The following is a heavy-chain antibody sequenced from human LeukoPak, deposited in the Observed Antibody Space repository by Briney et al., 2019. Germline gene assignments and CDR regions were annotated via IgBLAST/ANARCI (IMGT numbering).Heavy chain of an antibody. D-gene: IGHD2-2*01. Sequence: ASVKVSCKASGYTFTSYAMHWVRQAPGQRLEWMGWIDAGNGNTKYSQEFQGRVTITRDTSASTAYMELSSLRSEDMAVYYCARGEGYCSSTSCYFPFWFDPWGQGTLVTVSS. CDR1: GYTFTSYA. CDR3: ARGEGYCSSTSCYFPFWFDP. CDR2: IDAGNGNT. J-gene: IGHJ5*02. V-gene: IGHV1-3*03.